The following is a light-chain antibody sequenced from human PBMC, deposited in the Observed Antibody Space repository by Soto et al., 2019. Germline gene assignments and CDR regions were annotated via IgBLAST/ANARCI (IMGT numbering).Light chain of an antibody. V-gene: IGLV2-14*01. CDR1: SSDVGGYNY. CDR2: EVS. J-gene: IGLJ2*01. Sequence: QSVLAXPASVSGSPGQTITISCTGTSSDVGGYNYVSWYQHNPGKAPKLLTYEVSNRPSGVSDRFSGSKSDNMASLTISGLQAEDEADYYCSSYTSTNTPVVFGGGTKVTVL. CDR3: SSYTSTNTPVV.